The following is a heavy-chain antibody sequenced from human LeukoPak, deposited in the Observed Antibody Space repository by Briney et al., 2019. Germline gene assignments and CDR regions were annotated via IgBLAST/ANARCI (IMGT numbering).Heavy chain of an antibody. CDR1: GFTFKSYA. J-gene: IGHJ4*02. CDR3: ARHRTASDY. Sequence: GGSLRLSCATSGFTFKSYAMNWVRQSPGKGLEWVSSISGDSTDIYYADSVKGRFTISRDNAKSSLYLQMNSLRAEDTALYYCARHRTASDYWGQGTLVTVSS. D-gene: IGHD3-16*02. V-gene: IGHV3-21*01. CDR2: ISGDSTDI.